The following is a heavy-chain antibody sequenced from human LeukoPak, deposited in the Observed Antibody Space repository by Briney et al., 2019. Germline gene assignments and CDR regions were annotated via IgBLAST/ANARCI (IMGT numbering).Heavy chain of an antibody. V-gene: IGHV3-7*01. CDR3: ARDSDSSGYYYVQYYYYYYGMDV. CDR2: IKQDGSEK. CDR1: GFTFSSYW. Sequence: GGSPRLSCAASGFTFSSYWMSWVRQAPGKGLEWVANIKQDGSEKYYVDSVKGRFTISRDNAKNSLYLQMNSLRAEDTAVYYCARDSDSSGYYYVQYYYYYYGMDVWGQGTTVTVSS. D-gene: IGHD3-22*01. J-gene: IGHJ6*02.